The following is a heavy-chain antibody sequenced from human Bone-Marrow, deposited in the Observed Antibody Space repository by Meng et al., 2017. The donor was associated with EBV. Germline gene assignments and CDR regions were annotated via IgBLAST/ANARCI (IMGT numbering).Heavy chain of an antibody. Sequence: QVQLVQSGAEVKKPGASVKVARQASGYTFTSYGISWVRQAPGQGLEWMGWISAYNGNTNYAQKLQGRVTMTTDTSTSTAYMELRSLRSDDTAVYYCARAYYDILTGYYRFPFDYWGQGTLVTVSS. V-gene: IGHV1-18*01. CDR2: ISAYNGNT. D-gene: IGHD3-9*01. CDR3: ARAYYDILTGYYRFPFDY. CDR1: GYTFTSYG. J-gene: IGHJ4*02.